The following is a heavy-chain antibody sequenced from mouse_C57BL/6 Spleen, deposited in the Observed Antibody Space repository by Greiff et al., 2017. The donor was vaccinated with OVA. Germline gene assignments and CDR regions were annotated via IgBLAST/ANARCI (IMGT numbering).Heavy chain of an antibody. V-gene: IGHV1-62-2*01. D-gene: IGHD1-1*01. CDR2: FYPGSGSI. J-gene: IGHJ4*01. Sequence: QVQLQQSGAELVKPGASVKLSCKASGYTFTEYTIHWVKQRSGQGLEWIGWFYPGSGSITYNEKFKDKATLTADKSSSTVYMELSRLTSEDSAVYFCARHEERYYGSSFYYAMDYWGQGTSVTVSS. CDR1: GYTFTEYT. CDR3: ARHEERYYGSSFYYAMDY.